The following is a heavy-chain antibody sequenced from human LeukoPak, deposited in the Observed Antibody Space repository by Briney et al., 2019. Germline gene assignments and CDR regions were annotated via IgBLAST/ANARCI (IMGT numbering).Heavy chain of an antibody. CDR3: ARSLGANTWVGNWFDP. D-gene: IGHD3-10*01. CDR1: GGSFSGYY. Sequence: SETLSLTCGVYGGSFSGYYWSWIRQPPGKGLEWIGEINNSGSTNYNPSLKSRVTLSVDTSQNQFSLKLSSVTAADTAIYFCARSLGANTWVGNWFDPWGQGTLVTVSP. V-gene: IGHV4-34*01. J-gene: IGHJ5*02. CDR2: INNSGST.